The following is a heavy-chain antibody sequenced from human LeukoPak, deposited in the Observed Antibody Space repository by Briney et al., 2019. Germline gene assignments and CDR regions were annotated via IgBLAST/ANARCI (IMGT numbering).Heavy chain of an antibody. CDR1: HGYFRDYY. Sequence: LFLNCCVYHGYFRDYYLSWIRQPPGKGLEWIGESIHRESTNYNASLKRRLNKYRDMHKNRLSRTQGPVTAADAAVYHCARKVSVPSIWYMFYSFDPWGQGSLVTVSS. D-gene: IGHD3-10*02. V-gene: IGHV4-34*12. J-gene: IGHJ5*02. CDR3: ARKVSVPSIWYMFYSFDP. CDR2: SIHREST.